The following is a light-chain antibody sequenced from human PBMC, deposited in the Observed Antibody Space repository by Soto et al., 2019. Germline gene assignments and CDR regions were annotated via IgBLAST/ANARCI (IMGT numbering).Light chain of an antibody. CDR3: AAWDDSLSGVYV. CDR2: RNN. V-gene: IGLV1-47*01. Sequence: QSVLTQPPSASGTPGQRLTISCSGSSSNIGSNYVYWYQQLPGTAPKLLIYRNNQRPSGVPDRFSGSKSGTSASLAISGLRSEDEADYYCAAWDDSLSGVYVFGTGTKVTVL. CDR1: SSNIGSNY. J-gene: IGLJ1*01.